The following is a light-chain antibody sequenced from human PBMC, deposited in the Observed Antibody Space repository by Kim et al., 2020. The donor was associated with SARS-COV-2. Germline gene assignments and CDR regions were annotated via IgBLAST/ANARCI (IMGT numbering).Light chain of an antibody. CDR1: QSLLYSSNNKNY. V-gene: IGKV4-1*01. CDR2: WAS. Sequence: DIVMTQSPDSLAVSLGERATINCKSSQSLLYSSNNKNYLAWYQQKPGQPPKLLIYWASTRESGVPDRFSGSGSGTDFTLTITSLQAEDVAVYYCQQYYSSLLLTFGGGTKVDIK. J-gene: IGKJ4*01. CDR3: QQYYSSLLLT.